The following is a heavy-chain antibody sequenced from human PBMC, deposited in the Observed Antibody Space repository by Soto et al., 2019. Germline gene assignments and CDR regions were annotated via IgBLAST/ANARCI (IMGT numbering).Heavy chain of an antibody. J-gene: IGHJ4*02. CDR3: ASGAWAGLRQGGVGPTTFSPYFDY. D-gene: IGHD1-26*01. V-gene: IGHV3-48*02. Sequence: GGSLRLSCAVSGFTFRSYSMNWVRQAPGKGLEWVSYISTGSGTIHYADSVKGRFTISRDNAKNSLYLQMNSLRDEDTAVYYCASGAWAGLRQGGVGPTTFSPYFDYWGQGILVTVSS. CDR2: ISTGSGTI. CDR1: GFTFRSYS.